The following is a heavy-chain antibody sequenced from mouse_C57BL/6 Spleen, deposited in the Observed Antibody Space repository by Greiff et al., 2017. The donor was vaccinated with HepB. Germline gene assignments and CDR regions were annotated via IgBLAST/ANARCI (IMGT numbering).Heavy chain of an antibody. Sequence: QVQLQQSGAELVKPGASVKISCKASGYSFSSYWMNWVKQRPGKGLEWIGQIYPGDGDTNYNGKFKGKATLTADKSSSTAYMQLSSLTSEDSAVYFAARGGAGTGAWFAYWGQGTLVTVSS. CDR1: GYSFSSYW. CDR3: ARGGAGTGAWFAY. D-gene: IGHD4-1*01. CDR2: IYPGDGDT. V-gene: IGHV1-80*01. J-gene: IGHJ3*01.